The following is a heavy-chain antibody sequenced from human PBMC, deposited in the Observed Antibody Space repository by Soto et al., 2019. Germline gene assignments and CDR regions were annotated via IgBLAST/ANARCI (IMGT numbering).Heavy chain of an antibody. Sequence: SQTRSLAYGVSGGSIRRGGYSWSWVRQPPGKRLEWIGYIYHSGSTYYNPSLKSRVTISVDRSKNQFSLKLSSLAAADTAVYYCARGGHDYGDFDYWGQGTLVTVS. D-gene: IGHD4-17*01. CDR1: GGSIRRGGYS. CDR2: IYHSGST. V-gene: IGHV4-30-2*01. J-gene: IGHJ4*02. CDR3: ARGGHDYGDFDY.